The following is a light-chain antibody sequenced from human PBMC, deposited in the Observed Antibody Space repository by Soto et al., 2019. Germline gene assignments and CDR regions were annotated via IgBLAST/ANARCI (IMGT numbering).Light chain of an antibody. CDR3: QQYGSSPRT. CDR2: GAS. J-gene: IGKJ1*01. CDR1: QSVSNNY. Sequence: EIVLTQLPCTLCPAPGPRSPLSFRASQSVSNNYLAWYQQKPGQAPRLLIYGASSRATGIPDRFSGSGSGTDFTLTVSRLEPEDFAVYYCQQYGSSPRTFGQGTQV. V-gene: IGKV3-20*01.